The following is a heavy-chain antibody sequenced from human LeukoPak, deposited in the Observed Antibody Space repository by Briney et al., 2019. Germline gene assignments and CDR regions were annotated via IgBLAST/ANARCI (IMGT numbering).Heavy chain of an antibody. D-gene: IGHD5-18*01. J-gene: IGHJ3*02. CDR3: EKRIQLGPSYDSFDI. CDR1: GFTFSSYS. Sequence: GGSLRLSCAASGFTFSSYSMNWVRQAPGKGLEWVSSISSSSSYIYYADSVKGRFTISRDNAKNSLYLQMNSLRAEDTAVYYCEKRIQLGPSYDSFDIGGKGTMATVSS. V-gene: IGHV3-21*04. CDR2: ISSSSSYI.